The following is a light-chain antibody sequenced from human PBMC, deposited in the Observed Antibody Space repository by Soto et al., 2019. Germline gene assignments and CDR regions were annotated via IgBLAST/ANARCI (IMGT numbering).Light chain of an antibody. CDR1: QSISSW. V-gene: IGKV1-5*03. J-gene: IGKJ1*01. CDR3: RQYNSYSPT. CDR2: KAS. Sequence: DIQIAKSLSTLCASVGARVTITCRASQSISSWLAWYQQKPGKAPMLLIYKASSLESGVPARSSGGGAGTEFTLTVSRLQPDDFATYFCRQYNSYSPTFSQGTNVDIK.